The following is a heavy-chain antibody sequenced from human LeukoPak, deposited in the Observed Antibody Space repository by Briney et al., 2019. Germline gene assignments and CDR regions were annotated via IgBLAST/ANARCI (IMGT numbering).Heavy chain of an antibody. V-gene: IGHV3-13*01. CDR3: ASFRLYSSSSWPP. CDR2: IGIGGDT. CDR1: GFTFSKYD. J-gene: IGHJ5*02. Sequence: GGSLRLSCAASGFTFSKYDMYWVRQVTGKGLECVSAIGIGGDTKYTDSVKGRFTISRDNAKNSLYLQMNSLRAEDTAVYYCASFRLYSSSSWPPWGQGTLVTVSS. D-gene: IGHD6-6*01.